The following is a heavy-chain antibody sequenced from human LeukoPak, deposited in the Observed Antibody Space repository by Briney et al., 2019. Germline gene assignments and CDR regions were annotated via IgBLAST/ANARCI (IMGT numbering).Heavy chain of an antibody. CDR3: AKDRGWQYADYETVAVEH. J-gene: IGHJ4*02. D-gene: IGHD4-17*01. Sequence: ASVKVSCKASGYTFTNYGISWVRQAPGQGLEWMGWISVYTGKTYHAQKFQARVTMTTDTSTTTAYMELRSLRSDDTAVYYCAKDRGWQYADYETVAVEHWGQGTLVTVSS. V-gene: IGHV1-18*01. CDR2: ISVYTGKT. CDR1: GYTFTNYG.